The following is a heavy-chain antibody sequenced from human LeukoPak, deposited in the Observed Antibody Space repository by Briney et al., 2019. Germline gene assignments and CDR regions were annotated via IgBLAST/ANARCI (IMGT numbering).Heavy chain of an antibody. CDR2: ISYDGSNK. D-gene: IGHD4-17*01. V-gene: IGHV3-30*18. J-gene: IGHJ4*02. CDR3: AKSGGGDYGDYGSDY. CDR1: GFTFSSYG. Sequence: GGSLRLSCAASGFTFSSYGMHWVRQAPGKGLEWVAVISYDGSNKYYADSVKGRFTISRDNSKNTLYLQMNSLRAEDTAVYYCAKSGGGDYGDYGSDYWGLGTLVTVSS.